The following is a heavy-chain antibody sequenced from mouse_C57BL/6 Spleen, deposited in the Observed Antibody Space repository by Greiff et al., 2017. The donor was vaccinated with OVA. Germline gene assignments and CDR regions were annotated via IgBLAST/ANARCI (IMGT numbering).Heavy chain of an antibody. CDR3: ARRGNWDEVDGGFAY. CDR1: GYTFTSYW. CDR2: INPSSGYT. D-gene: IGHD4-1*01. V-gene: IGHV1-7*01. J-gene: IGHJ3*01. Sequence: QVHVKQSGAELAKPGASVKLSCKASGYTFTSYWMHWVKQRPGQGLEWIGYINPSSGYTKYNQKFKDKATLTADKSSSTAYMQLSSLTYEDSAVYYCARRGNWDEVDGGFAYWGQGTLVTVSA.